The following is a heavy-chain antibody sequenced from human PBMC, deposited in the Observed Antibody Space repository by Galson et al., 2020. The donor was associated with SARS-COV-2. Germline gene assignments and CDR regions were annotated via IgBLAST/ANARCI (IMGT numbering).Heavy chain of an antibody. V-gene: IGHV3-53*04. D-gene: IGHD3-22*01. CDR2: IYRGGNT. J-gene: IGHJ2*01. CDR3: ARGGDSSGYYSRYFDL. Sequence: GGYLRLSCAASGFSVSSNYMSWVRQAPGKGLEWISVIYRGGNTYDADSVKGRFTISRHNSKNTLYLQMNSLRVEDTAVYYCARGGDSSGYYSRYFDLWGRGTLVTVSS. CDR1: GFSVSSNY.